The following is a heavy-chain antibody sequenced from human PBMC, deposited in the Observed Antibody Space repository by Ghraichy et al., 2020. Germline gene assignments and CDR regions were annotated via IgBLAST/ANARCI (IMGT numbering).Heavy chain of an antibody. Sequence: AGSLRLSCAASGFTFDDYGMSWVRQAPGKGLEWVSGINWNGGSTGYADSVKGRFTISRDNAKNSLYLQMNSLRAEDTALYHCARGRGSYRTLFDYWGQGTLVTVSS. CDR1: GFTFDDYG. J-gene: IGHJ4*02. CDR3: ARGRGSYRTLFDY. D-gene: IGHD1-26*01. V-gene: IGHV3-20*01. CDR2: INWNGGST.